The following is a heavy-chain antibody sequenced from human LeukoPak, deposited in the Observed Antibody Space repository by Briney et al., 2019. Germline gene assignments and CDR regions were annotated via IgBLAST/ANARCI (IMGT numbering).Heavy chain of an antibody. J-gene: IGHJ4*02. CDR1: GFTFSSYG. V-gene: IGHV3-33*01. CDR3: ARDTAMVSYFDY. CDR2: IWYDGSNK. Sequence: PGGSLRLSCAASGFTFSSYGMHWVRQARGKGLEWVAVIWYDGSNKYYADSVKGRFTISRDNSKNTLYLQMNSLRAEDTAVYYCARDTAMVSYFDYWGQGTLVTVSS. D-gene: IGHD5-18*01.